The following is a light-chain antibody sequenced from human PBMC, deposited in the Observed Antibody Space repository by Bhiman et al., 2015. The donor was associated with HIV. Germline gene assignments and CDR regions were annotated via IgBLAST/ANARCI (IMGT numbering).Light chain of an antibody. V-gene: IGLV3-1*01. CDR3: QAWDSGYV. CDR1: KLGDKY. CDR2: QNN. J-gene: IGLJ1*01. Sequence: SYELTQPPSVSVSPGQTASITCSGDKLGDKYACWYQQKPGQSPVLVIYQNNKRPSGIPERFSGSNSGNTATLTISGTQPMDEGDFYCQAWDSGYVFGPGTKVTVL.